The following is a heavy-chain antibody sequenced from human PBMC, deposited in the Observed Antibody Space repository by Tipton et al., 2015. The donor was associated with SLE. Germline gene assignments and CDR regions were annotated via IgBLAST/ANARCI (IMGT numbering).Heavy chain of an antibody. CDR1: GGSLSSYF. V-gene: IGHV4-59*08. D-gene: IGHD6-19*01. Sequence: TLSLTCTVSGGSLSSYFWSWVRQAPGKGLEWIASIHYRGALYYDPSFESRVTISVDLSNNQFSLRVTSVTAADMAKYYCARHADIAVMRYGMDVWGQGTTVIVSS. CDR2: IHYRGAL. J-gene: IGHJ6*02. CDR3: ARHADIAVMRYGMDV.